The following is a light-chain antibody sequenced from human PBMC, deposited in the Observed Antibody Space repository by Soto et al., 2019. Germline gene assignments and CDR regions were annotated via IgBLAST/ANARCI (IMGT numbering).Light chain of an antibody. CDR2: GAS. Sequence: EIVLTQSPGTLSLSPGERATLSCRASQSVSSNYLAWYQQKRGQAPRLLIYGASSRATGIPTRFGGSGSGKDFTLTISRLEPEDFAVYYWQQYITSPRTFGQGTKVE. CDR1: QSVSSNY. V-gene: IGKV3-20*01. CDR3: QQYITSPRT. J-gene: IGKJ1*01.